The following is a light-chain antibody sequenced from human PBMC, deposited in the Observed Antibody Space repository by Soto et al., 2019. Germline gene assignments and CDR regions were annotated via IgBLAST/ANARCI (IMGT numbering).Light chain of an antibody. J-gene: IGKJ3*01. CDR1: QSIRSS. V-gene: IGKV1-39*01. CDR2: AAS. CDR3: QQSYSTPVT. Sequence: DIQMTQSPSSLSASVGDRVTITCRTSQSIRSSLNWYQQKPGKAPNLLIYAASRLQSGVPSRFSGSGSGTDFTLTISSLQPADFATYYCQQSYSTPVTFGPGTKVDI.